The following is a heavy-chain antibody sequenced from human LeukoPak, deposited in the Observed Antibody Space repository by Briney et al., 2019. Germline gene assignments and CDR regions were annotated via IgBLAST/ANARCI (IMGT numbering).Heavy chain of an antibody. CDR2: ISSSSSYI. Sequence: PGGSLRLSCAASGFTFSSYAMNWVRQAPGKGLEWVSSISSSSSYIYYADSVKGRFTISRDNAKNSLYLQMNSLRAEDTAVYYCARDIVVVVAAKGGDLYDYWGQGTLVTVSS. D-gene: IGHD2-15*01. V-gene: IGHV3-21*01. CDR1: GFTFSSYA. CDR3: ARDIVVVVAAKGGDLYDY. J-gene: IGHJ4*02.